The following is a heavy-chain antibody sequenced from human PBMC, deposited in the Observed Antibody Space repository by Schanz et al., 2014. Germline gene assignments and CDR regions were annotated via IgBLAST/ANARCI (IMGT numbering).Heavy chain of an antibody. J-gene: IGHJ6*02. CDR2: IRQDVRAK. D-gene: IGHD1-26*01. Sequence: DVQLVESGGTLVRPGGSLRLSRAASGFNFSSHWMTWVRQAPGRGLEWVANIRQDVRAKYYVDSVKGRFTISRDNIASSLFLQMNSLRAEDSAVYYCARGLIVGDGQHFYFSYGLDVWGQGTTVTVSS. CDR1: GFNFSSHW. V-gene: IGHV3-7*01. CDR3: ARGLIVGDGQHFYFSYGLDV.